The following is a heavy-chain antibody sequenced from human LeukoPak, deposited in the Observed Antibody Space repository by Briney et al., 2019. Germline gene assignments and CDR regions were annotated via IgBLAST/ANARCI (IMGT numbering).Heavy chain of an antibody. V-gene: IGHV1-2*02. J-gene: IGHJ5*02. D-gene: IGHD1-26*01. CDR2: MNPKSGGT. CDR1: GYTFSNSY. Sequence: AASVKVSCKASGYTFSNSYIHWVRQAPGQGLEWMGSMNPKSGGTKYAQKFQGRVSMTRDTSISTAYMELASLTSDDTAVYYCARAGGRSWFDLWGQGTLVTVSS. CDR3: ARAGGRSWFDL.